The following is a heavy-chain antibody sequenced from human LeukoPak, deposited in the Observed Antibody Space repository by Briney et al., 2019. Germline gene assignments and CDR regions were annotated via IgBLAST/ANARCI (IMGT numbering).Heavy chain of an antibody. Sequence: PGGSLRLSCAASGFTFSNYAMSWVRQAPGKGLEWVSAISGSGGSTYYADSVKGRFTISRDNSKNTLYLQMNSLRAEDTAVYYCASWAGRGYDFRFDYWGQGTLVTVSS. CDR3: ASWAGRGYDFRFDY. CDR2: ISGSGGST. CDR1: GFTFSNYA. J-gene: IGHJ4*02. V-gene: IGHV3-23*01. D-gene: IGHD5-12*01.